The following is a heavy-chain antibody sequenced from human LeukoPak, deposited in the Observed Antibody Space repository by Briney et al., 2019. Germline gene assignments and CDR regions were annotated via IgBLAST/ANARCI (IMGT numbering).Heavy chain of an antibody. V-gene: IGHV4-39*07. CDR3: ARVAAGIGFFQH. Sequence: SETLTLTCTVSGGSISSSSYYWGWIRQPPGKGLEWIGNIHHSGSTYYNPSLKSRVTISVDTSKNQLSLKLSSVTAADTAVYYCARVAAGIGFFQHWGQGTLVTVSS. J-gene: IGHJ1*01. D-gene: IGHD6-13*01. CDR2: IHHSGST. CDR1: GGSISSSSYY.